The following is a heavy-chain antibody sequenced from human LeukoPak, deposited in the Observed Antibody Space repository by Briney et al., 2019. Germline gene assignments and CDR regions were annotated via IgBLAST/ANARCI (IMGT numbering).Heavy chain of an antibody. CDR1: GYTFTSYG. J-gene: IGHJ4*02. D-gene: IGHD3-22*01. Sequence: ASVKVSCKASGYTFTSYGINWVRQAPGQGLEWMGRIIPIPGLVNYPQKFQGRVTITADKSTSTAYMELSGLRSEDTAVYYCARGYYDRSGYFPSDYWGQGTLVTVSS. CDR3: ARGYYDRSGYFPSDY. V-gene: IGHV1-69*04. CDR2: IIPIPGLV.